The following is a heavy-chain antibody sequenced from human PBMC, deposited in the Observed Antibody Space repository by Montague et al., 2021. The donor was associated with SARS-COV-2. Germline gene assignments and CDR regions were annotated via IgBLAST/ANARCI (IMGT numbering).Heavy chain of an antibody. D-gene: IGHD2-2*01. Sequence: CAISGDSVSSNIATWNWIRQSPSRGLEWLGGTYYRSKWYNDYAESVKSRITIDPNTSKHQFSLHLNSVTPGDTAVYYYARIPVGSKYYFDFWGQGTLVTVSS. CDR2: TYYRSKWYN. J-gene: IGHJ4*02. CDR1: GDSVSSNIAT. V-gene: IGHV6-1*01. CDR3: ARIPVGSKYYFDF.